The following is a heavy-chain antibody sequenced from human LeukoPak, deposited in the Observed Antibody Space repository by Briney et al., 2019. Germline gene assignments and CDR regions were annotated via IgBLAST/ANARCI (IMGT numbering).Heavy chain of an antibody. CDR2: ISGGSGTI. J-gene: IGHJ5*02. CDR3: AGRYGDWLDP. V-gene: IGHV3-48*01. Sequence: GGSLRLSCAASGFTFTNYNMNWVRQAPGKGLEWISYISGGSGTIYYADSVRGRFTVSRDNAKDPLWLQMNNLRVEDTAVYYCAGRYGDWLDPWGPGTLVTVSS. CDR1: GFTFTNYN. D-gene: IGHD4/OR15-4a*01.